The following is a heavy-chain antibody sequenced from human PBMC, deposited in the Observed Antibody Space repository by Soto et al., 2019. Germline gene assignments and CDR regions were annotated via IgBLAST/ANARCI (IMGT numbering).Heavy chain of an antibody. D-gene: IGHD6-6*01. Sequence: QVQLVESGGGVVQPGKPLRLSCAASGFTFSSYAMHWARQAPGKGLEWVTVISIRGGDEYYAESVRGRFTISRDDSKNTLYLQMDSLRDDDTAVYYCARGTIVARQHLDYWGQGTLVTVSS. CDR3: ARGTIVARQHLDY. CDR2: ISIRGGDE. J-gene: IGHJ4*02. CDR1: GFTFSSYA. V-gene: IGHV3-30*03.